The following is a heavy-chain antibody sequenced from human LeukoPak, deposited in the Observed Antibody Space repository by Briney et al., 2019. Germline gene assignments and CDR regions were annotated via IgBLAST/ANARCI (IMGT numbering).Heavy chain of an antibody. CDR2: INTSGST. CDR1: GGSFTSGIYY. CDR3: ARDKLDIVIVTGRESSFYYYYYMDV. V-gene: IGHV4-61*02. J-gene: IGHJ6*03. D-gene: IGHD2-2*03. Sequence: PSETLSLTCTVSGGSFTSGIYYWGWIRQPAGKGLEWIGRINTSGSTNYNPSLKSRVTMSVDTSKNQFSLKLSSVTAADTALYYCARDKLDIVIVTGRESSFYYYYYMDVWGKGTMVSVSS.